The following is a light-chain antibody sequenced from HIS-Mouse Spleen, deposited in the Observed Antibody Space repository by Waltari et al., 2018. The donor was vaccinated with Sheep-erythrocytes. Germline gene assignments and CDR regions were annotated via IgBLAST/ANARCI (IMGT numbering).Light chain of an antibody. Sequence: QSALTQPRSVSGSPGQSVTIPCTGTSSDVGGYNYVSWYQQHPGKAPKLMIYDVSKRPSGVPGRFSGSKSGNTASLTISGLQAEDEADYYCCSYAGSYTLVFGGGTKLTVL. V-gene: IGLV2-11*01. CDR1: SSDVGGYNY. CDR2: DVS. CDR3: CSYAGSYTLV. J-gene: IGLJ2*01.